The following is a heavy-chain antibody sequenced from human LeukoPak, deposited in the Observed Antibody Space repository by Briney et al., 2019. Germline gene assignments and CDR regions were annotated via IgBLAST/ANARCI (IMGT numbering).Heavy chain of an antibody. CDR1: GGSFSGYY. Sequence: SETLSLTCAVYGGSFSGYYWSWLGQPPGKGLKGIGEIYHSGSTNYNHSLKRRVTISVDTSKNQFSLKLSSVTAADTAVYYCARGGRFDGSGSYYRYWGQGTLVTVSS. CDR2: IYHSGST. CDR3: ARGGRFDGSGSYYRY. D-gene: IGHD3-10*01. J-gene: IGHJ4*02. V-gene: IGHV4-34*01.